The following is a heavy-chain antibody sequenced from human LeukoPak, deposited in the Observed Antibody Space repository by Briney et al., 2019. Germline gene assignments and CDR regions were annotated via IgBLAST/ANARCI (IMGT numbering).Heavy chain of an antibody. J-gene: IGHJ3*02. Sequence: GRSLRLSCAASGFTLSSYAMHWVREAPGRGREWVAVISYDGSNKYYADSVKGRFTISGDNSKTTLYLQMNSLRAEDTAVYYCAKVFFGPAAISDAFDIWGQGTMVTVSS. CDR1: GFTLSSYA. CDR3: AKVFFGPAAISDAFDI. D-gene: IGHD2-2*01. CDR2: ISYDGSNK. V-gene: IGHV3-30-3*02.